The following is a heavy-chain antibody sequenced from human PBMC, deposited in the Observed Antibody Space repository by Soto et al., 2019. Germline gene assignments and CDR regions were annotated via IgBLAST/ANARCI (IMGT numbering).Heavy chain of an antibody. Sequence: QVQLVQSGAEVKKPGASVKVSCKASGYTFTNFGISWVRQAPGQGLEWMGGISAYNGNTNYAQKFQGRVTMTTDTSTSTAYMEVRSMIFDDMAVYYCARVGTPIDYCGQGTLVTVS. CDR2: ISAYNGNT. J-gene: IGHJ4*02. D-gene: IGHD7-27*01. V-gene: IGHV1-18*03. CDR1: GYTFTNFG. CDR3: ARVGTPIDY.